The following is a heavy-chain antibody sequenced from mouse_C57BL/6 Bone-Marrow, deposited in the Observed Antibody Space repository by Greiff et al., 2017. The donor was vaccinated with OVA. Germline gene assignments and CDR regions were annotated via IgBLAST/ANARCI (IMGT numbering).Heavy chain of an antibody. CDR1: GYTFPSYG. D-gene: IGHD1-1*01. J-gene: IGHJ3*01. CDR2: IYPRSGNT. V-gene: IGHV1-81*01. CDR3: ARGYYGSSSWFAY. Sequence: VMLVESGAELARPGASVTLSCKASGYTFPSYGLSWVKQRTGQGLEWIGEIYPRSGNTYYNEKFKGKATLTADKSSSTAYMELRSLTSEDSAVYFCARGYYGSSSWFAYWGQGTLVTVSA.